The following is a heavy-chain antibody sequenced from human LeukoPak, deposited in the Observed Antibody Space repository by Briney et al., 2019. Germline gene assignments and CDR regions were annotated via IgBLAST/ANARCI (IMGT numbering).Heavy chain of an antibody. V-gene: IGHV3-20*04. J-gene: IGHJ6*03. D-gene: IGHD3-3*01. Sequence: PGGSLRLSCAASEFSFDDYGMSWVRQAPGKGLEWVSGINWNGGSTGYADSVKGRFTISRDTAKNSLSLQMNSLRVEDTALYYCARGGISIFGVVIYMDVWGKGTTVTVSS. CDR2: INWNGGST. CDR1: EFSFDDYG. CDR3: ARGGISIFGVVIYMDV.